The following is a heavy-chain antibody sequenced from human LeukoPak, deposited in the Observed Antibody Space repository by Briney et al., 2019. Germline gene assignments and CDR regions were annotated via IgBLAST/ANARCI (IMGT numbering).Heavy chain of an antibody. Sequence: SETLSLTCTVSGGSISSSSYYWGWIRQPPGEGLEWIGSIYYSGSTYYNPSLKSRVTISVDTSKNQFSLKLSSVTAADTAVCYCARDMATSIGGFDYWGQGTLVTVSS. J-gene: IGHJ4*02. D-gene: IGHD5-24*01. V-gene: IGHV4-39*02. CDR2: IYYSGST. CDR3: ARDMATSIGGFDY. CDR1: GGSISSSSYY.